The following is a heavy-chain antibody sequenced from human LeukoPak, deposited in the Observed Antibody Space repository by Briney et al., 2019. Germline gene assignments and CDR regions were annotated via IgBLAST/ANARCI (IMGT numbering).Heavy chain of an antibody. CDR3: ASPGRNWNDDGAFDI. D-gene: IGHD1-1*01. Sequence: GESLKISCKGSGYSFTSYWTGWVRQMPGKGLEWMGIIYPGDSDTRYSPSFQGQVTISADKSISTAYLQWSSLKASDTAMYYCASPGRNWNDDGAFDIWGQGTMVTVSS. J-gene: IGHJ3*02. CDR1: GYSFTSYW. V-gene: IGHV5-51*01. CDR2: IYPGDSDT.